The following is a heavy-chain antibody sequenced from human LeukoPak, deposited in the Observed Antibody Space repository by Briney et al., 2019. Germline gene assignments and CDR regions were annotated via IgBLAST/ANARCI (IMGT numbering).Heavy chain of an antibody. J-gene: IGHJ4*02. D-gene: IGHD1-26*01. Sequence: SETLSLTCTVSGGSISSSNYYWGWIRQPPGKGLEWIGTIYYTGSTYHNPSLKSRVTMSVDTSKNQFSLNLSSVTAADTAVYYCARHVVSSGSWYYFDYWGQGTLVTVSS. CDR1: GGSISSSNYY. V-gene: IGHV4-39*01. CDR2: IYYTGST. CDR3: ARHVVSSGSWYYFDY.